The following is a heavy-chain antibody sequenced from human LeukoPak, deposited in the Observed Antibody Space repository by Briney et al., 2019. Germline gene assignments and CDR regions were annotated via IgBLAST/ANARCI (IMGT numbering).Heavy chain of an antibody. J-gene: IGHJ4*02. CDR3: ARVRYYYGSGPYYFDY. CDR1: GGSISSYY. Sequence: SETLSLTCTVSGGSISSYYWSWIRQPPGKGLEWIGYIYYSGGTKYNPSLKSRVTISVDTSRNQFSLKLSSVTAADTAVYYCARVRYYYGSGPYYFDYWGQGTLVTVSP. D-gene: IGHD3-10*01. CDR2: IYYSGGT. V-gene: IGHV4-59*01.